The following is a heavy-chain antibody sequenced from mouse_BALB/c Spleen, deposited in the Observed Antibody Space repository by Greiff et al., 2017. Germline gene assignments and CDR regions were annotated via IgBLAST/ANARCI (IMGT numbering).Heavy chain of an antibody. CDR3: ARKYYYGSPWYIDV. J-gene: IGHJ1*01. V-gene: IGHV3-6*02. Sequence: EVKLVESGPGLVKPSQSLSLTCSVTGYSITSGYYWNWIRQLPGNKLEWMGYISYDGSNNYNPSLKNRISITRDTSKNQFFLKLNSVTTEDTATYYCARKYYYGSPWYIDVWGAGTTVTVSS. CDR1: GYSITSGYY. CDR2: ISYDGSN. D-gene: IGHD1-1*01.